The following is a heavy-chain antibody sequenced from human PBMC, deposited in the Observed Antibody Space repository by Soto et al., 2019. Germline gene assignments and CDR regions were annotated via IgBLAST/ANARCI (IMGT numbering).Heavy chain of an antibody. CDR1: GSXLTSYW. V-gene: IGHV5-51*01. D-gene: IGHD4-4*01. Sequence: XLKISNKCSGSXLTSYWVVWVRHMPGKGLELMGIIYPGDSDTRYSPSFQGQVTISADKSISTAYLKWSSLKASDTAMYYCARHGSTTVTTRYYYYYGMDVWGQGTTGTVSS. J-gene: IGHJ6*02. CDR2: IYPGDSDT. CDR3: ARHGSTTVTTRYYYYYGMDV.